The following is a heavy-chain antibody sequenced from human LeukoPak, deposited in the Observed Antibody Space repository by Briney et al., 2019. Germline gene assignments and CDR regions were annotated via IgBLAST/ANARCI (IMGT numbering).Heavy chain of an antibody. D-gene: IGHD5-18*01. CDR2: IYYSGST. CDR3: ARGDTAMAPRDDAFDI. Sequence: PSETLSLTCTVSGGSISSSSYYWSWIRQPPGKGLEWIGYIYYSGSTNYNPSLKSRVTISVDTSKNQFSLKLSSVTAADTAVYYCARGDTAMAPRDDAFDIWGQGTMVTVSS. J-gene: IGHJ3*02. CDR1: GGSISSSSYY. V-gene: IGHV4-61*01.